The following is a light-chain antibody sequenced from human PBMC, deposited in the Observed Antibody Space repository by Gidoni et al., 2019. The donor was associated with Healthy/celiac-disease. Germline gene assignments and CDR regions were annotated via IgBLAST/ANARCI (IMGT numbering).Light chain of an antibody. V-gene: IGKV3-15*01. Sequence: EIVMTQSQATLSVSPGERATHPCRASQSVSSNLAWYQQKPGKAPRHLIYGASTRATGIPARISGSGSGTEFTLTISSLQSEDFAVYYCQQYSNWPSWTFGQGTKVEIK. CDR3: QQYSNWPSWT. J-gene: IGKJ1*01. CDR1: QSVSSN. CDR2: GAS.